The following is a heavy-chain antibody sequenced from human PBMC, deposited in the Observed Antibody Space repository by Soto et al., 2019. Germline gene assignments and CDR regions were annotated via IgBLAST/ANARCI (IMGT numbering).Heavy chain of an antibody. J-gene: IGHJ4*02. D-gene: IGHD2-21*01. Sequence: GGSLRLSCAASGFTFSSYWMHWVRQAPGKGLVWVSRIISDGSGATYADYVRGQFTVSRNNAENTLYQQMDSLRAEDTAVYYCVRDMQLWRLDSWGQGT. CDR3: VRDMQLWRLDS. CDR2: IISDGSGA. V-gene: IGHV3-74*03. CDR1: GFTFSSYW.